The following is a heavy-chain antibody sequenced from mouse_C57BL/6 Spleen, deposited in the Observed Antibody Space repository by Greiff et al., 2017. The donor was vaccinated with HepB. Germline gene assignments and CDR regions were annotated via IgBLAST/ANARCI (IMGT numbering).Heavy chain of an antibody. CDR2: INPNNGGT. J-gene: IGHJ4*01. CDR3: ARGLLRMGYAMDY. CDR1: GYTFTDYN. V-gene: IGHV1-18*01. Sequence: DVKLQESGPELVKPGASVKIPCKASGYTFTDYNMDWVKQSHGKSLEWIGDINPNNGGTIYNQKFKGKATLTVDKSSSTAYMELRSLTSEDTAVYYCARGLLRMGYAMDYWGQGTSVTVSS. D-gene: IGHD1-1*01.